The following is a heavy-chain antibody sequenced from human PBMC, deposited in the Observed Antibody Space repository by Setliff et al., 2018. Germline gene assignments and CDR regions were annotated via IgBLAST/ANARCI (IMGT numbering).Heavy chain of an antibody. Sequence: PGGSLRLSCAASGFTFSSYSMNWVRQAPGKGLEWVAFIRYDGSNKYYADSVKGRFTISRDNSKNTLYLQMNSLRAEDTAVYYCAKDRRSSSGLAVPYYYYGMDVWGQGTTVTVSS. CDR1: GFTFSSYS. V-gene: IGHV3-30*02. D-gene: IGHD3-22*01. CDR3: AKDRRSSSGLAVPYYYYGMDV. J-gene: IGHJ6*02. CDR2: IRYDGSNK.